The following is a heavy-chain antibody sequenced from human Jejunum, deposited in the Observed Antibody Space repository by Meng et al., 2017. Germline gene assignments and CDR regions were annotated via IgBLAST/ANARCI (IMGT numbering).Heavy chain of an antibody. J-gene: IGHJ1*01. CDR3: ARATAGNSEYVQN. CDR1: GGSMNSAGHN. Sequence: QVQRPKSGRSLVKPAHTLSSPCTVPGGSMNSAGHNWSWIRQDPGKGREWIGYIHYSGGTYYNPSLKSRVTISVDTSKSQFSLKLNSVSAADTAVYYCARATAGNSEYVQNCGQSTLVTVSS. D-gene: IGHD4-23*01. CDR2: IHYSGGT. V-gene: IGHV4-31*03.